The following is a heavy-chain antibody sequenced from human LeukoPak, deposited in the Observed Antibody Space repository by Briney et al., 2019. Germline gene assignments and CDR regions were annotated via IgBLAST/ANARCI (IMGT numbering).Heavy chain of an antibody. D-gene: IGHD1-1*01. CDR2: ITASGDST. Sequence: GGSLRLSCASSGFTFNKYAMTWVRRAPGKGLEWVSSITASGDSTYCADSVKGRFTISRDNSKNTLYLQMSSLRAEDTVVYYCARDYPTSGIVTIFDYWGQGSLVTVSS. CDR1: GFTFNKYA. J-gene: IGHJ4*02. V-gene: IGHV3-23*01. CDR3: ARDYPTSGIVTIFDY.